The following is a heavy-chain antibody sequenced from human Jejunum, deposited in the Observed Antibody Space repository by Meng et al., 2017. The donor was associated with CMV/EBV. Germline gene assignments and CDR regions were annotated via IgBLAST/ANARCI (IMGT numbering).Heavy chain of an antibody. D-gene: IGHD6-13*01. Sequence: FSTYARSWVRQAPGKGLDWVSSISAGGGTYDADSVKGRFTISRDNSKNTLYLQMNSLRAEDTAVYYCAKDSDSSSWYGDHYYGMDVWGQGTTVTVSS. V-gene: IGHV3-23*01. CDR1: FSTYA. CDR3: AKDSDSSSWYGDHYYGMDV. CDR2: ISAGGGT. J-gene: IGHJ6*02.